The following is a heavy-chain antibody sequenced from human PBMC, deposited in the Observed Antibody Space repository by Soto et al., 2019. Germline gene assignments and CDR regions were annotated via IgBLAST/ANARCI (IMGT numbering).Heavy chain of an antibody. CDR2: IKSKTDGGTT. V-gene: IGHV3-15*07. CDR3: TTSRRVAAPYYYYGMDV. J-gene: IGHJ6*02. Sequence: EVQLVESGGGLVKPGGSLRLSCAASGFTFSNAWMNWVRQAPGKGLEWVGRIKSKTDGGTTDYAAPVKGRFTISRDDSKNTLYLQMNSLKTEDTAVYYCTTSRRVAAPYYYYGMDVWGQGTTVTVSS. CDR1: GFTFSNAW. D-gene: IGHD6-13*01.